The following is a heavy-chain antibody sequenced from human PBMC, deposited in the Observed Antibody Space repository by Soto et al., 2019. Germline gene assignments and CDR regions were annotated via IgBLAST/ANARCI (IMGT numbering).Heavy chain of an antibody. D-gene: IGHD3-10*01. CDR3: AKDLHTLFYGSGTYYNDAFDL. Sequence: PGGSLRLSSTASGFKFRSYGMSWVRKAPGKGLEWVSGIIVSGGNTFYADSVKGRFTISRDNYKNTLYLQMSSLRAEDTAIYYCAKDLHTLFYGSGTYYNDAFDLWGQGTMVTVSS. V-gene: IGHV3-23*01. CDR1: GFKFRSYG. J-gene: IGHJ3*01. CDR2: IIVSGGNT.